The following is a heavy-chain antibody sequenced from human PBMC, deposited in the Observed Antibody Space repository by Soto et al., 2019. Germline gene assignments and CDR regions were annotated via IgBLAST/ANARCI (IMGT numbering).Heavy chain of an antibody. CDR3: VHRRIIMTFGY. J-gene: IGHJ4*02. CDR1: GFSLSTSGVG. V-gene: IGHV2-5*02. Sequence: SGPTLVNPTQTLTLTCTFSGFSLSTSGVGVGWTRQPPGKALEWLALIYWDDDKRYSPSLKSRLTITKDTSKNQVVLTLTDMDPVDTATYYCVHRRIIMTFGYWGQGALVTVSS. CDR2: IYWDDDK. D-gene: IGHD3-10*01.